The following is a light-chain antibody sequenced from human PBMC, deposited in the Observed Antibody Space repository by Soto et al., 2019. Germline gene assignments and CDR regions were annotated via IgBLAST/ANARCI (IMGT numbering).Light chain of an antibody. CDR1: NSNIGAGYD. V-gene: IGLV1-40*01. Sequence: QSALTQPPSVSGAPGQRVTISCTGSNSNIGAGYDVHWYQHLPGTAPRLLIYANTNRPSGVPDRFSASRSGTSASLAITGLQPEDESDYFCQSHDNSLSRSVFGGGTKVTVL. CDR3: QSHDNSLSRSV. J-gene: IGLJ2*01. CDR2: ANT.